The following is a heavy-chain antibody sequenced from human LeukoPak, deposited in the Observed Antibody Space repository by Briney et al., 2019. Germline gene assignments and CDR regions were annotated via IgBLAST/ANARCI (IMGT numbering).Heavy chain of an antibody. CDR3: AKDRWIPFDY. D-gene: IGHD2-2*03. CDR1: GFTFSPYW. Sequence: GGSLRLSCAASGFTFSPYWMHWVRRAPGKGLEWVAFISYNESNTYYADSVKGRFTISRDNSKNTLYLQMNTLRAEDTAVYYCAKDRWIPFDYWGQGTLVTVSS. J-gene: IGHJ4*02. V-gene: IGHV3-30*18. CDR2: ISYNESNT.